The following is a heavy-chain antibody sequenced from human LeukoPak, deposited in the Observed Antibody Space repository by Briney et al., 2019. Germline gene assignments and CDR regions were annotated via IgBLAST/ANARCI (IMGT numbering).Heavy chain of an antibody. CDR1: GFTFSSYE. CDR3: ARDLGGAAGAFDI. J-gene: IGHJ3*02. V-gene: IGHV3-48*03. CDR2: ISSSGSTI. D-gene: IGHD6-13*01. Sequence: GGSLRLSCAASGFTFSSYEMNWVRQAPGKGLGWVSYISSSGSTIYYADSVKGRFTISRDNAKNSLYLQMNSLRAEDTAVYYCARDLGGAAGAFDIWGQGTMVTVSS.